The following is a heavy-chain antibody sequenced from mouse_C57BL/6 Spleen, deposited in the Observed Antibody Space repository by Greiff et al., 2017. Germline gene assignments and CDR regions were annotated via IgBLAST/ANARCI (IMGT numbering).Heavy chain of an antibody. V-gene: IGHV1-80*01. J-gene: IGHJ3*01. Sequence: QVQLQQSGAELVKPGASVKISCKASGYAFSSYWMNWVKQRPGKGLEWIGQIYPGDGDTNYNGKFKGKATLTADQSSSTAYMQLSSLTSEDSAVYFCARRGYGSSYGGFAYWGQGTLVTVSA. CDR3: ARRGYGSSYGGFAY. CDR2: IYPGDGDT. CDR1: GYAFSSYW. D-gene: IGHD1-1*01.